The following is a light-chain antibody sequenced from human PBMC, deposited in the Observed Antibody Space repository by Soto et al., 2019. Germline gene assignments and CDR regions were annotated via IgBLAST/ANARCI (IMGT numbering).Light chain of an antibody. CDR2: DVG. Sequence: QSVLTQPASVSGSPGQSITISCTGTSSDVGGYIYVSWYQQHPGKAPKLMIYDVGNRPSGVSNRFSGSKSGNTASLIISGLQAEDEADYYCSSYTSSSTPYVFGTGTKLTVL. V-gene: IGLV2-14*01. CDR3: SSYTSSSTPYV. J-gene: IGLJ1*01. CDR1: SSDVGGYIY.